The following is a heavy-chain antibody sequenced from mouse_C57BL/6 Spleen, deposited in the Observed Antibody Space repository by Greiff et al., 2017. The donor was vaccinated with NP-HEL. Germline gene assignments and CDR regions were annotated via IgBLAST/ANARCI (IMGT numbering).Heavy chain of an antibody. D-gene: IGHD2-4*01. V-gene: IGHV5-9*01. CDR1: GFTFSSYT. Sequence: EVQGVESGGGLVKPGGSLKLSCAASGFTFSSYTMSWVRQTPEKRLEWVATISGGGGNTYYPDSVKGRFTISRDNAKNTLYLQMSSLRSEDTALYYCARQGYDYDGFAYWGQGTLVTVSA. J-gene: IGHJ3*01. CDR2: ISGGGGNT. CDR3: ARQGYDYDGFAY.